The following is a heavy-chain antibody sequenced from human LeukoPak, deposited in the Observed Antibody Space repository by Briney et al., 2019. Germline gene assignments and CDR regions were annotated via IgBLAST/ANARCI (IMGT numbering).Heavy chain of an antibody. CDR1: GGTFSSYA. J-gene: IGHJ4*02. V-gene: IGHV1-69*13. Sequence: ASVKVSCKASGGTFSSYAISWVRQAPGQGLEWMGGIIPIFGTANYAQKFQGRVTITADESASTAYMELSSLRSEYTAVYYCATYGDYRDFDYWGQGTLVTVSS. CDR2: IIPIFGTA. D-gene: IGHD4-17*01. CDR3: ATYGDYRDFDY.